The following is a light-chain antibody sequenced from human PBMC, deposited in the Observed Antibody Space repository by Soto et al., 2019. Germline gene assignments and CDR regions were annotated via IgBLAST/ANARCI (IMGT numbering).Light chain of an antibody. Sequence: QLVLTQPPSASGTPGQRVTISCSGSSSNIGSYTVNWYQQLPGTAPKLLIYSNNQRPSGVPDRFSGSKSGTSASLAISGLQSEDEAAYYCATWDDSLNAEVVFGGGTKLTVL. V-gene: IGLV1-44*01. CDR2: SNN. CDR3: ATWDDSLNAEVV. J-gene: IGLJ2*01. CDR1: SSNIGSYT.